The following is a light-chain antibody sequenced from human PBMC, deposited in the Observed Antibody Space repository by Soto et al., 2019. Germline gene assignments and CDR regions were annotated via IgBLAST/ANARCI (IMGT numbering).Light chain of an antibody. J-gene: IGLJ3*02. CDR3: TSYTTRSNLWM. Sequence: QSVLTQPASVSGSPGQSITISCTGTSSDVGGYNFVSWYQQHPGKAPKLIIYEVTKRPSGASNRFSGSKSGSTASLIIAGLQADDEADYYCTSYTTRSNLWMFGGGTKVTVL. CDR1: SSDVGGYNF. CDR2: EVT. V-gene: IGLV2-14*01.